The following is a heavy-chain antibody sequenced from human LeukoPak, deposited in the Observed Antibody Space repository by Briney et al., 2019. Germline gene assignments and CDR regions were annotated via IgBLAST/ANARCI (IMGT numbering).Heavy chain of an antibody. Sequence: GGSLRLSCAASGFTVSSNYMSWVRQAPGKGLDWVSVIYSSGDTYYADSVKGRFTISRDNSKNTLYLQMNSLRAEDTAVYYCAKDFWVVVPAAINPFDYWGQGTLVTVSS. J-gene: IGHJ4*02. D-gene: IGHD2-2*02. CDR3: AKDFWVVVPAAINPFDY. CDR2: IYSSGDT. V-gene: IGHV3-53*01. CDR1: GFTVSSNY.